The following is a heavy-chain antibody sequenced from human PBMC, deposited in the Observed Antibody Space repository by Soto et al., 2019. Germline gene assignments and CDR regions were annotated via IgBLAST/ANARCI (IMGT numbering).Heavy chain of an antibody. V-gene: IGHV5-51*01. CDR1: ECRFTGHL. CDR3: ARHSSRVFDY. J-gene: IGHJ4*02. Sequence: GVSQRVSSQGSECRFTGHLSGWVRQLPGKGLEWMGIIYPSDSDTRYSPSFQGQVTISADKSISTAYLQWSSLKASDTAMYYCARHSSRVFDYWGQGTLVT. D-gene: IGHD6-13*01. CDR2: IYPSDSDT.